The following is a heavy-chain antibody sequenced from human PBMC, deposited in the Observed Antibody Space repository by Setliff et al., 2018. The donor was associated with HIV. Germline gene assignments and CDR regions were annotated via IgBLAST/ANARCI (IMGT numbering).Heavy chain of an antibody. CDR3: ARLPDINSWPFDY. CDR1: YGSISGHY. J-gene: IGHJ4*02. V-gene: IGHV4-59*11. Sequence: KPSETLSLTCTVSYGSISGHYWTWIRQLPGKGLEWIGYIHHSGGTQYNPSLMSRLTMSVDSSKNQFSLSLSSVTAADTAVYYCARLPDINSWPFDYWARGTLVTVSS. D-gene: IGHD6-13*01. CDR2: IHHSGGT.